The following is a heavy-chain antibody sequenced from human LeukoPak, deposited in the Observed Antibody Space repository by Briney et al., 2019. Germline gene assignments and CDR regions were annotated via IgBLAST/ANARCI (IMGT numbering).Heavy chain of an antibody. V-gene: IGHV4-61*02. CDR1: GASISSGSYY. CDR3: ARPRYNWNYGDAFDI. CDR2: LYTSGST. J-gene: IGHJ3*02. Sequence: SETLSLTCTVSGASISSGSYYWSWIRQPAGKGLEWIGRLYTSGSTTYNPSLKSRVTISVDTSKNQFSLKLSSVTAADTAVYYCARPRYNWNYGDAFDIWGQGTMVTVSS. D-gene: IGHD1-7*01.